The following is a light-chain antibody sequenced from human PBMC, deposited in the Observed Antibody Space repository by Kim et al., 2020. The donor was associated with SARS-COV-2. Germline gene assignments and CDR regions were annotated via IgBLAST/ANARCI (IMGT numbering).Light chain of an antibody. CDR1: SSDGGGYNH. V-gene: IGLV2-8*01. Sequence: QSALTQPPSASGSPGQSVTISYTGTSSDGGGYNHVYWYQQHPGKAPKLMIYEVNKRPSGVPDRFSGSKVATTASMTVSGLQPEDGADYYCSSYAGRNNVLFGGGTQLTVL. J-gene: IGLJ2*01. CDR2: EVN. CDR3: SSYAGRNNVL.